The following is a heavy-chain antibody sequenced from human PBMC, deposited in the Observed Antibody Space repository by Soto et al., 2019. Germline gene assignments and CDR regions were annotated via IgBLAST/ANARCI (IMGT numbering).Heavy chain of an antibody. V-gene: IGHV3-23*01. Sequence: HPGGSLRLSCAASGFTFRSHAMSWVRQAPGKGLEWVSGISGSGGSTYYTDSVKGRFTISRDNSKNTLYLQMNSLRAEDTAIYYCAKAPNYDILTAFDYWGQGTLVTVSS. CDR3: AKAPNYDILTAFDY. D-gene: IGHD3-9*01. J-gene: IGHJ4*02. CDR1: GFTFRSHA. CDR2: ISGSGGST.